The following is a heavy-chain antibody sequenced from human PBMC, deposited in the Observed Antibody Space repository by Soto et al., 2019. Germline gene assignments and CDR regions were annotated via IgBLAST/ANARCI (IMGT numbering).Heavy chain of an antibody. J-gene: IGHJ4*02. CDR2: IRSKASSYAT. Sequence: GSLRLYCAASGXIFSGSSVHWVRQASGKGLEWVGRIRSKASSYATAYAASVKGRFTISRDDSRSTAYLQIQSLKTADTAVYYCTRVESSPFDYWGQGTLGTVSS. V-gene: IGHV3-73*01. CDR1: GXIFSGSS. CDR3: TRVESSPFDY. D-gene: IGHD3-3*01.